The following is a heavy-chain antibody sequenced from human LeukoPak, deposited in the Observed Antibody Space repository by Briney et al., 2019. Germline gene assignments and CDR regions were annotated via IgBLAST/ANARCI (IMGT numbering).Heavy chain of an antibody. D-gene: IGHD4-17*01. V-gene: IGHV4-39*07. CDR3: ARARSDYGDYYCEC. Sequence: SETLSLTCPVSGGSTSRRSYYGAGIRQPPGKGLEWIGTIYYTGTTYYNPSLKSRVTIYIDTSKKQFSLKLSSVTAADTAVYYCARARSDYGDYYCECWGQGTLVTVSS. J-gene: IGHJ4*02. CDR2: IYYTGTT. CDR1: GGSTSRRSYY.